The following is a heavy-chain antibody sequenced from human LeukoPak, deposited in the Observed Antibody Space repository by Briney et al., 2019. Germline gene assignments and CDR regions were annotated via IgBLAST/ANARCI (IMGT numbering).Heavy chain of an antibody. D-gene: IGHD1-1*01. J-gene: IGHJ3*02. Sequence: GGSLRLSCAASGFTFRDYALSWVRQAPGKGLEWVSIIRSKAYGGTTDYAASVKGRFTISRDDSKSIAYLQMNSLRTEDTVLYYCTRDLYWNDGSNAFDMWGQGTVVTVSS. CDR1: GFTFRDYA. CDR3: TRDLYWNDGSNAFDM. CDR2: IRSKAYGGTT. V-gene: IGHV3-49*04.